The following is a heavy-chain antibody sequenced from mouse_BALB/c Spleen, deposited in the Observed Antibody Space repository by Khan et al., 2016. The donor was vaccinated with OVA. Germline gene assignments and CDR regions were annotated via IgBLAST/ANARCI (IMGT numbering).Heavy chain of an antibody. CDR3: VRRGLRWDFAY. J-gene: IGHJ2*01. CDR1: GYTFINYW. V-gene: IGHV1-7*01. CDR2: INPSTGYT. D-gene: IGHD1-1*01. Sequence: QVQLKESGAELAKPGASVKMSCKASGYTFINYWILWVKQRPGQGLEWIGYINPSTGYTEYNQNFKDKATLTADKSSSTAYMQLSSLTSEDSVVYYCVRRGLRWDFAYWGQGTTLTVSS.